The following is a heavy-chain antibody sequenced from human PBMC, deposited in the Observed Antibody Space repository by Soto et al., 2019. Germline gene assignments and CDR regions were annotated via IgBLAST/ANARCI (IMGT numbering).Heavy chain of an antibody. Sequence: PSETLSLTCAVAFSSISSGYYFGCIRQPPGKVLEWIGSIYHSGSTYYNPSLKSRVTISVDTSKNQFSLKLSSVTAADTAVYYCARDRGYSYGYWVWEYWGQGTLVNVYS. CDR1: FSSISSGYY. CDR3: ARDRGYSYGYWVWEY. J-gene: IGHJ4*02. V-gene: IGHV4-38-2*02. D-gene: IGHD5-18*01. CDR2: IYHSGST.